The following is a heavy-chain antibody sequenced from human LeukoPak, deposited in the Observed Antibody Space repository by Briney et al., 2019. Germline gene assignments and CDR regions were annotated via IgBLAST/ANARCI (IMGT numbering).Heavy chain of an antibody. CDR2: IYYSGST. Sequence: SETLSLTCAVSGGSISSHYWSWIRQSPGKGLEWIGYIYYSGSTNYNPSLKSRVTISVDTSKNQFSLKLSSVTAADTAVYYCAGLRGGYVGYWGQGTLVTVSS. CDR3: AGLRGGYVGY. CDR1: GGSISSHY. J-gene: IGHJ4*02. D-gene: IGHD5-12*01. V-gene: IGHV4-59*11.